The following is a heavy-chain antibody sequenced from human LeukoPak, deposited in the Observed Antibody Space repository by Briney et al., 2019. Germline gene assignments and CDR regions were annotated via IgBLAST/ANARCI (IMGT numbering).Heavy chain of an antibody. CDR2: ISSGRGTI. D-gene: IGHD3-10*01. V-gene: IGHV3-48*01. Sequence: PGGSLRLSCAASGFTVSSTYMSWVHQAPGKGLEWVSSISSGRGTIYYADSVKGRFTISRDTAKNSLYLQMNSLRAEDTAVYYCARASITMAPDPWGQGTLVTVSS. CDR3: ARASITMAPDP. CDR1: GFTVSSTY. J-gene: IGHJ5*02.